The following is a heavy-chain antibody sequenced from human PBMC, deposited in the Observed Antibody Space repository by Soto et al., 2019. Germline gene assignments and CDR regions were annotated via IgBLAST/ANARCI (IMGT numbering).Heavy chain of an antibody. J-gene: IGHJ6*02. V-gene: IGHV3-30*18. CDR2: ISYDGSNK. Sequence: GSLRLSCAASGFTFSSYGMHWVRQAPGKGLEWVAVISYDGSNKYYADSVKGRFTISRDNSKNTLYLQMNSLRAEDTAVYYCAKDPPSPSSIAARFGLEDYYYYYGMDVWGQGTTVTVSS. CDR1: GFTFSSYG. D-gene: IGHD6-6*01. CDR3: AKDPPSPSSIAARFGLEDYYYYYGMDV.